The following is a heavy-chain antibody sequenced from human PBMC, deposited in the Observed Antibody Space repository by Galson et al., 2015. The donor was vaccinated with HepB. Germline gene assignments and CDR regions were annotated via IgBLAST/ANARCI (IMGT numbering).Heavy chain of an antibody. J-gene: IGHJ5*02. V-gene: IGHV3-23*01. CDR2: ITGRSTGS. D-gene: IGHD3-10*01. CDR1: GFTSTNYA. Sequence: SLRLSCAISGFTSTNYAMTWVRQGPGKGLEWVSGITGRSTGSYYADSVKGRFTVSRDNSKNTLYLQMNSLRVEDTALYYCATGLLWSGEFTWGQGTLVTGS. CDR3: ATGLLWSGEFT.